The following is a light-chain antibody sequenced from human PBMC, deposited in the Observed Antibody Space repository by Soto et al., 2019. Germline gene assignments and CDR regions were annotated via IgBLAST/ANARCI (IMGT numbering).Light chain of an antibody. CDR1: QSMSNS. Sequence: DIQMTQSPSTLSASVGDRVTITCRASQSMSNSLAWYQQKPGKAPNLLIYQASSLESGVPSRFSGSGSGTEFTLTISTLQPDDFATYYCRQYISYPVTFGGGTKVEMK. J-gene: IGKJ4*01. V-gene: IGKV1-5*03. CDR2: QAS. CDR3: RQYISYPVT.